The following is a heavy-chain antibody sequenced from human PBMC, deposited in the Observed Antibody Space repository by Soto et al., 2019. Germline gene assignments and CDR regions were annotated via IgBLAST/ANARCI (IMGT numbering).Heavy chain of an antibody. CDR3: ARAFETGDHLFDY. Sequence: EVQLVESGGVVVQPGRSLRLSCEASGFTFSHYTMHWVRQAPGEGLEWVSLINWDGTNTYYADSVRGRFIISRDNSKNSLYLQMNSLRTEDTALYYCARAFETGDHLFDYWGQGTLFTVSS. CDR2: INWDGTNT. J-gene: IGHJ4*02. V-gene: IGHV3-43*01. CDR1: GFTFSHYT. D-gene: IGHD7-27*01.